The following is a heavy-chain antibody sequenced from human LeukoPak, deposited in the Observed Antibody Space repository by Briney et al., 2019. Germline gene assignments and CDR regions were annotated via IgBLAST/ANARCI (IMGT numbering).Heavy chain of an antibody. CDR1: GYSFSIAW. J-gene: IGHJ6*03. CDR3: TTGSITMVRDPWYYYYYYMDV. Sequence: GGSLRLSCAPPGYSFSIAWMSWGREALEEGGECVGRLKSKTDVGTTDYAALVKGRFTISRDDSKNTLYLQMNSLKPEDTAVYYCTTGSITMVRDPWYYYYYYMDVWGKGTTVTVSS. CDR2: LKSKTDVGTT. V-gene: IGHV3-15*01. D-gene: IGHD3-10*01.